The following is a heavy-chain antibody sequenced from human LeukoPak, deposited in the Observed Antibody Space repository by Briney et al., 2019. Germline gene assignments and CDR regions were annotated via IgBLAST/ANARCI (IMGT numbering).Heavy chain of an antibody. Sequence: ASVKVSCKASGYMFTSYGISWVRKAPRQGLEWMGWISSYNGNTDYAQNLQGRVTMTTDTSTSTAYMELRSLTSDDTAVYYCARDQGYTSSPYYFDYWGQGSLVTVSS. J-gene: IGHJ4*02. D-gene: IGHD6-13*01. CDR3: ARDQGYTSSPYYFDY. V-gene: IGHV1-18*04. CDR1: GYMFTSYG. CDR2: ISSYNGNT.